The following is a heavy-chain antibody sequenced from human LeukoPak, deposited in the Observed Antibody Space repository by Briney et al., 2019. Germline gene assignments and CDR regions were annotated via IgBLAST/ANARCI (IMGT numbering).Heavy chain of an antibody. CDR2: IYTSGST. V-gene: IGHV4-61*02. CDR3: AREAYGDYSFDY. Sequence: PSETLSLTCTVSGGSISSGSYYWSWIRQPAGKGLEWIGRIYTSGSTNYNPSLKSRVTISVDTSKNQFSLKLSSVTAADTAVYYCAREAYGDYSFDYWGQGTLVTVSS. D-gene: IGHD4-17*01. CDR1: GGSISSGSYY. J-gene: IGHJ4*02.